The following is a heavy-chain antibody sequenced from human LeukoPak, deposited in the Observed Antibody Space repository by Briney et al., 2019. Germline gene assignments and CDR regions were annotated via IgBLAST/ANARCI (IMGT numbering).Heavy chain of an antibody. CDR1: GFTFSSYS. J-gene: IGHJ4*02. CDR3: ARDPANYYDSSGYYYFDY. V-gene: IGHV3-21*01. D-gene: IGHD3-22*01. Sequence: GGSLRLSCAASGFTFSSYSMNWVRQAPGKGLEWVSSISSSSSYKYYADSVKGRFTISRDNAKNSLYLQMNSLRAEDTAVYYCARDPANYYDSSGYYYFDYWGQGTLVTVSS. CDR2: ISSSSSYK.